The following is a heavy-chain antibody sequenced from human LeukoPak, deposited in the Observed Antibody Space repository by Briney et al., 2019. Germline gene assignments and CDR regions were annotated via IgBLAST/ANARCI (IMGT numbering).Heavy chain of an antibody. V-gene: IGHV4-39*07. D-gene: IGHD6-19*01. CDR3: AAVAGIRYFQH. CDR1: GGSISSSSYY. CDR2: IYYSGST. Sequence: SETLSLTCTVSGGSISSSSYYWGWIRQPPGKGLEWIGSIYYSGSTYYNPSLKSRVTISVDTSKNQFSLKLSSVTAADTAVYYCAAVAGIRYFQHWGQGTLVTVSS. J-gene: IGHJ1*01.